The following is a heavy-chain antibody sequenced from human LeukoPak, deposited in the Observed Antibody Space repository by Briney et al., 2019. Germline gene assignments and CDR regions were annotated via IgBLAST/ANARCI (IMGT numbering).Heavy chain of an antibody. D-gene: IGHD4-11*01. J-gene: IGHJ4*02. CDR2: IKQDGGEK. CDR3: AREDHSNYNY. CDR1: GFSFSSYW. V-gene: IGHV3-7*01. Sequence: GGSLRLSCAASGFSFSSYWMSWVRQAPGKGPEWVANIKQDGGEKYYVDSVKGRFIIFRDNAKNSPYLQMNSLRVEDTAVYYCAREDHSNYNYWGQGTLVTVSS.